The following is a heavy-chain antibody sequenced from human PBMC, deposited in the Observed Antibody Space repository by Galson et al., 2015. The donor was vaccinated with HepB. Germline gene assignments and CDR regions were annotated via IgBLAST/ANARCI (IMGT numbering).Heavy chain of an antibody. V-gene: IGHV1-2*02. Sequence: SVKVSCKASGYTFTGYYMHWVRQAPGQGLEWMGWINPNSGGTNYAQKFQGRVTMTRDTSISTAYMELSRLRSDDTAVYYCARDSLIAARPGRWFDPWGQGTLVTVSS. CDR3: ARDSLIAARPGRWFDP. J-gene: IGHJ5*02. D-gene: IGHD6-6*01. CDR1: GYTFTGYY. CDR2: INPNSGGT.